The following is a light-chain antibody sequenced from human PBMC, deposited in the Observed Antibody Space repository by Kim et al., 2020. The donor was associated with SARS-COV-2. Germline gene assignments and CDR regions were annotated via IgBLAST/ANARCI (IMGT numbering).Light chain of an antibody. J-gene: IGLJ3*02. Sequence: GHTVTVPGSESTSSMGVNTLDGYQHLPGTAPKLLIHGNDQRPSGIPGRFSGSKSGTSASLAISGLRSEDEADYNCAAWDNSLSAWVFGGGTQLTVL. CDR3: AAWDNSLSAWV. CDR1: TSSMGVNT. V-gene: IGLV1-44*01. CDR2: GND.